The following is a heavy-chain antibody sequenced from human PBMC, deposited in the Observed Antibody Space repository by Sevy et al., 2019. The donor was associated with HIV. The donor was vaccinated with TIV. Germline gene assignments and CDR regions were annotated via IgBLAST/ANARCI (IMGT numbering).Heavy chain of an antibody. CDR1: GVSISSSSYY. V-gene: IGHV4-39*01. Sequence: SETLSLTCTVSGVSISSSSYYWGWIRQPPGKGLEWIGSIYYSGSTYYNPSLKSRVTISVDTSKKQFSLKLSSVTAADTAVYYCASPLLYWLYWGQGTLVTDSS. CDR3: ASPLLYWLY. J-gene: IGHJ4*02. D-gene: IGHD2-8*02. CDR2: IYYSGST.